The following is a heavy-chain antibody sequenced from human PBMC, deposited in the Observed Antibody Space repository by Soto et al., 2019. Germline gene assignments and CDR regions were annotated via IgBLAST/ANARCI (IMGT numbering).Heavy chain of an antibody. V-gene: IGHV4-59*12. D-gene: IGHD6-19*01. CDR2: IYYSGST. J-gene: IGHJ4*02. Sequence: SETLSLTCTVSGGSISSYYWSWIRQPPGKGLEWIGYIYYSGSTNYNPSLKSRVTLSVDTSKNQFSLKLSSVTAADTAVYYCARRIGSGWADYWGQGTLVTVSS. CDR1: GGSISSYY. CDR3: ARRIGSGWADY.